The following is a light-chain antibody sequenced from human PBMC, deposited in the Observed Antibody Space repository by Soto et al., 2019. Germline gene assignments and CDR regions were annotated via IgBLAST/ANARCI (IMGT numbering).Light chain of an antibody. CDR2: GAS. J-gene: IGKJ1*01. CDR3: HQRQSWPRT. Sequence: ELVMTQSPVTLSVSPGESATLSCRASQGVINNLAWYQQRPGQAPRLLIYGASNRATGIPARFSGSGSGTDFTLTISSLEPEDFAVYYCHQRQSWPRTFGQGTKVDIK. CDR1: QGVINN. V-gene: IGKV3-11*01.